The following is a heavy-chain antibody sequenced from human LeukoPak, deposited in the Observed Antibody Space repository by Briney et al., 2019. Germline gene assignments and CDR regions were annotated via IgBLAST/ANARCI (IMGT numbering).Heavy chain of an antibody. V-gene: IGHV1-8*01. J-gene: IGHJ4*02. CDR1: GYTFTSYD. CDR3: ARRHGRCSDGSCYYPDY. CDR2: MNPNSGNT. Sequence: ASVKVSCKASGYTFTSYDINWVRQATGQGLECMGWMNPNSGNTGYAQKFQGRVTMTRNSSITTAYMELSSLRSEDTAVYYCARRHGRCSDGSCYYPDYWGQGTLVTVSS. D-gene: IGHD2-15*01.